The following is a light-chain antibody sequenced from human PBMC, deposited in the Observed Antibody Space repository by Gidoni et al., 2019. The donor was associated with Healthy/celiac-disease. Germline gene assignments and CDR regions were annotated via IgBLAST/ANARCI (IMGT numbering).Light chain of an antibody. CDR3: CSYAGSYTDV. CDR1: SSDVGGYNY. V-gene: IGLV2-11*01. Sequence: HSALTQPRSVSGSPGQSVTISCTGTSSDVGGYNYVSWYQQHPGKAPKLMIYDVSKRPSGVPDRFSGSKSGNTASLTSSGLQAEDEADYYCCSYAGSYTDVFGTGTKVTVL. CDR2: DVS. J-gene: IGLJ1*01.